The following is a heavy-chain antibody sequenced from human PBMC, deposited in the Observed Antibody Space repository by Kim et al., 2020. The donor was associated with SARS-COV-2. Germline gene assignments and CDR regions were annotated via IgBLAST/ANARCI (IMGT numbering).Heavy chain of an antibody. Sequence: SETLSLTCTVSGGSISSYYWSWIRQPPGKVLEWIGYIYYSGSTNYNPSLKSRVTISVDTSKNRFSLKLSSVTAADTAVYYCARHGSGSYYFDYWGQGTLVTVSS. CDR3: ARHGSGSYYFDY. V-gene: IGHV4-59*08. D-gene: IGHD3-10*01. CDR1: GGSISSYY. CDR2: IYYSGST. J-gene: IGHJ4*02.